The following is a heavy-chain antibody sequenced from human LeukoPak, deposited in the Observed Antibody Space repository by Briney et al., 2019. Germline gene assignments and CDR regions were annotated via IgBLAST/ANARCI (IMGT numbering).Heavy chain of an antibody. CDR3: ARDQDSSGYYYPIGGWFDP. CDR1: GYTFTSYG. CDR2: ISAYNGNT. V-gene: IGHV1-18*01. D-gene: IGHD3-22*01. Sequence: RASVKVSCKASGYTFTSYGISWVRQAPGQGLEWMGWISAYNGNTNYAQKLQGRVTMTTDTSTSTAYMELRSLRSDDTAVYYCARDQDSSGYYYPIGGWFDPWGQGTLVTVSS. J-gene: IGHJ5*02.